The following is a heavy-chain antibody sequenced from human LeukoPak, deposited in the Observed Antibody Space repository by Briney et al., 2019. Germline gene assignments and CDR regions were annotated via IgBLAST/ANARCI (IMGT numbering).Heavy chain of an antibody. CDR1: GGSISSSDYY. CDR2: IYYSGHT. D-gene: IGHD1-26*01. J-gene: IGHJ4*02. CDR3: ARYSGSPLVYFDY. Sequence: PSETLSLTCTVSGGSISSSDYYWGWIRQPPGKGLEWIGSIYYSGHTYYNPSLTSRVTMSMDTSKNRFSLRLSSVTAADTAVYYCARYSGSPLVYFDYWGQGSLVTVSS. V-gene: IGHV4-39*01.